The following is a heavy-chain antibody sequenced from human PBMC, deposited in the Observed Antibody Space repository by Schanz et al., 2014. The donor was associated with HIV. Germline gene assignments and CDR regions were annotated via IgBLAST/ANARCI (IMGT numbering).Heavy chain of an antibody. CDR2: IRSKAKSYST. CDR3: IRHVEWASSY. Sequence: EVQLVESGGRLVKPGESLTLSCITSGFTLNGYSMNWVRQAPGKGLEWVGRIRSKAKSYSTKYGASVEGRFTISRDDSKNMAYLQMNSLETEDTAVYYCIRHVEWASSYWGQGILVTVSS. J-gene: IGHJ4*02. CDR1: GFTLNGYS. V-gene: IGHV3-73*01. D-gene: IGHD1-1*01.